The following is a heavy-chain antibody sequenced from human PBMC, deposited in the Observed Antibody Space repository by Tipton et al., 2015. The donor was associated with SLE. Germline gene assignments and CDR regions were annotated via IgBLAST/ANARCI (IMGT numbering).Heavy chain of an antibody. CDR3: ARDNYDSKSPKSAFDM. Sequence: QLVQSGAEVKKPGASVKVSCKASGYTFTSYFIHWVRQAPGQGLEWMGRINPNSADTNYAQKFQGRVTMTRDTSISTGYMELRRLRSDDTAVYYCARDNYDSKSPKSAFDMWCQGTMVNVSS. CDR2: INPNSADT. CDR1: GYTFTSYF. J-gene: IGHJ3*02. V-gene: IGHV1-2*06. D-gene: IGHD3-16*01.